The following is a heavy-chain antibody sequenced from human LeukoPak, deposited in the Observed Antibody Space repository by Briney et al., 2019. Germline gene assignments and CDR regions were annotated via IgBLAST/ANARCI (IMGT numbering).Heavy chain of an antibody. V-gene: IGHV3-48*01. Sequence: GGSLRLSCAASGFPFSSYHMTWVRQAPGKGLEWVSWLQSSSRSLFYADSVKGRFTVSRDDAKNPLYLQLNSLRAEDTAVYYCARDSPGWGGFDFWGQGTLVTVSS. CDR3: ARDSPGWGGFDF. CDR2: LQSSSRSL. D-gene: IGHD3-10*01. CDR1: GFPFSSYH. J-gene: IGHJ4*02.